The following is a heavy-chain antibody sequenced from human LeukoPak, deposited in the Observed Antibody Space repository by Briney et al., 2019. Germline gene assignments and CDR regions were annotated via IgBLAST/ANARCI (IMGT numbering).Heavy chain of an antibody. D-gene: IGHD6-19*01. J-gene: IGHJ5*02. Sequence: SETLSLTCTVSGGSISSSSYYWGWIRQPPGKGLEWIGSIYYSGSTYYNPSLKSRVTISVDTSKNQFSLMLSSVTAADTAVYYCARDPLYSSGWYLTWGQGTLVTVSS. CDR3: ARDPLYSSGWYLT. V-gene: IGHV4-39*07. CDR2: IYYSGST. CDR1: GGSISSSSYY.